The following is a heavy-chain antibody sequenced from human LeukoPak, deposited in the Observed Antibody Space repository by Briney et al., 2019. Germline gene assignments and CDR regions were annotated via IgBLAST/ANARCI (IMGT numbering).Heavy chain of an antibody. CDR1: GYTFTSYR. CDR3: ARDLSGSYYSYFDY. D-gene: IGHD1-26*01. V-gene: IGHV1-18*01. CDR2: ISAYNGNT. J-gene: IGHJ4*02. Sequence: GASVKVSCKASGYTFTSYRISWVRQAPGQGLEWMGWISAYNGNTNYAQKLQGRVTMTTDTSTSTAYMELRSLRSDDTAVYYCARDLSGSYYSYFDYGGQGTLVTVSS.